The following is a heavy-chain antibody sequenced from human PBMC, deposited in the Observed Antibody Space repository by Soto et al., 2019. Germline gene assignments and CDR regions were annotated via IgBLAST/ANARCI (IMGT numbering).Heavy chain of an antibody. V-gene: IGHV3-23*01. CDR2: IGGSGGST. J-gene: IGHJ6*02. D-gene: IGHD1-20*01. CDR3: AKSITGTVYWYGMDV. CDR1: GFTFSSYA. Sequence: PGGSLRLSCAASGFTFSSYAMSWVRQAPGKGLEWVSAIGGSGGSTYYADSVKGRFTISRDNSKNTLYLQMNSLRAEDTAVYYCAKSITGTVYWYGMDVWGQGTTVTVSS.